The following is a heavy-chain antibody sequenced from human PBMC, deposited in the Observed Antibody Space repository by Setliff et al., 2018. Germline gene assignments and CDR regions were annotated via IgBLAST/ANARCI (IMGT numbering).Heavy chain of an antibody. V-gene: IGHV4-61*09. Sequence: SETLSLTCTVSGGSISNTYYYWSWIRQPAGQGLEWIGQIYTSRSTNYNPSLKSRVTISVDTSKNQFSLKLSSVTAADTAVYYCARMSGFLYIDVWGKGTTVTVSS. CDR2: IYTSRST. CDR3: ARMSGFLYIDV. CDR1: GGSISNTYYY. J-gene: IGHJ6*03. D-gene: IGHD3-3*01.